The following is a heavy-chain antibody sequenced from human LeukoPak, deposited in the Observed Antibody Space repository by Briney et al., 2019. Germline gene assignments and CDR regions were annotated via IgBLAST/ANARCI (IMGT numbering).Heavy chain of an antibody. CDR2: INPDGSTT. V-gene: IGHV3-74*01. D-gene: IGHD4-17*01. Sequence: GGSLRLSCAASGFTFTNYWMFWVRQAPGKGLVWVSGINPDGSTTTYADTVKGRFTISRENAKSTLYLHVNILRVEDTAVYYCARGRYGDYHWGQGILVTVSS. J-gene: IGHJ4*02. CDR3: ARGRYGDYH. CDR1: GFTFTNYW.